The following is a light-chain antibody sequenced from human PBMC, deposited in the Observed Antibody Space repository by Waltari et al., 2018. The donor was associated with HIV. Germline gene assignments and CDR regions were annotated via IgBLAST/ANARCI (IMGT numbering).Light chain of an antibody. CDR1: SSDVGSYNL. CDR2: EGS. V-gene: IGLV2-23*01. CDR3: CSYAGSSTLVV. J-gene: IGLJ2*01. Sequence: SALTQPASVSASPGQSITISCTGTSSDVGSYNLVSWYQQHPGKAPKLMIYEGSKRPSGVSNRFSGSKSGNTASLTISGLQAEDEADYYCCSYAGSSTLVVFGGGTKLTVL.